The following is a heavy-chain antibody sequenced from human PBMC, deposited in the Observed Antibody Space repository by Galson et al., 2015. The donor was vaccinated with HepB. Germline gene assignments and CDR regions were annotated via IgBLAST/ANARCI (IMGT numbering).Heavy chain of an antibody. CDR3: ARDRGIAVAGTWWFDP. D-gene: IGHD6-19*01. CDR2: ISSISSYI. Sequence: SLRLSCAASGFIFSNYGMNWVRQAPGKGLEWVSSISSISSYIYYADSVKGRFTISRDNAKSSLYLQMNSLRAEDTAVYYCARDRGIAVAGTWWFDPWGQGTLVTVSS. J-gene: IGHJ5*02. CDR1: GFIFSNYG. V-gene: IGHV3-21*01.